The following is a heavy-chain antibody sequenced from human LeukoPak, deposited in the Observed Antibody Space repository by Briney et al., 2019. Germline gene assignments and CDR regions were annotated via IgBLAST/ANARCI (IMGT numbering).Heavy chain of an antibody. CDR2: IKQDGSEK. CDR3: ARDTNYDFWSGYYNYYGMDV. J-gene: IGHJ6*02. D-gene: IGHD3-3*01. V-gene: IGHV3-7*01. Sequence: GGSLRLSCAASGFTFSSYWMSWVRQAPGKGLEWVANIKQDGSEKYYVDSVEGRFTISRDNAKNSLYLQMNSLRAEDTAVYYCARDTNYDFWSGYYNYYGMDVWGQGTTVTVSS. CDR1: GFTFSSYW.